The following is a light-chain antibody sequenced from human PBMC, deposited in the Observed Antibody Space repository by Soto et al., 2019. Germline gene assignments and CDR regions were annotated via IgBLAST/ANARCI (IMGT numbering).Light chain of an antibody. CDR2: DVN. CDR3: SSYTSISTVV. J-gene: IGLJ2*01. CDR1: SSDVGGYNY. Sequence: QSVLTQPASVSGSPGQSITISCTGTSSDVGGYNYVSWYQHHPGKAPKLLIHDVNNRPSGVSDRFSGSKSGNTASLTISGLQTEDEADYYCSSYTSISTVVFGGGTQLTVL. V-gene: IGLV2-14*01.